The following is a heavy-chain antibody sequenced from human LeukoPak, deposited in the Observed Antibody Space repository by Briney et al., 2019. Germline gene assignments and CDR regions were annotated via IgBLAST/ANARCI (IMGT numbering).Heavy chain of an antibody. CDR3: AKNPYDYVWGSYRYFDY. D-gene: IGHD3-16*02. CDR1: GFNVNSNY. Sequence: GGSLRLSCAASGFNVNSNYMTWVRRAPGKGLEWVSLLYSGGSTYYADSVKGRFTISRDNSKNTLYLQMNSLGAEDTAVYYCAKNPYDYVWGSYRYFDYWGQGTLVTVSS. J-gene: IGHJ4*02. CDR2: LYSGGST. V-gene: IGHV3-53*01.